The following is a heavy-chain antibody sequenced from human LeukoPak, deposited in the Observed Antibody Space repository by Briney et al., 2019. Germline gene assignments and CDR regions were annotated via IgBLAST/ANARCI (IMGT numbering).Heavy chain of an antibody. J-gene: IGHJ4*02. CDR3: ARVPSYCSSTSCRRYYFDY. CDR2: MNPNSGNT. CDR1: GYTFTSYD. Sequence: ASVKVSCKASGYTFTSYDINWVRQATGQGLEWMGWMNPNSGNTGYAQKFQDRVTITRNTSISTAYMELSSLRSEDTAVYYCARVPSYCSSTSCRRYYFDYWGQGTLVTVSS. V-gene: IGHV1-8*03. D-gene: IGHD2-2*01.